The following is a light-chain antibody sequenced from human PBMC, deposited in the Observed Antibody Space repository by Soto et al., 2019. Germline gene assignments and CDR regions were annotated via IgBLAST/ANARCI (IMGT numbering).Light chain of an antibody. V-gene: IGKV3-20*01. Sequence: EIVMTQSPATLSVSPGERATLSCRASQSVSSNLAWYQQKPGQAPRLLIYGASSRATGIPDRFSGSGSGTDFTLTISRLEPEDFAVYYCQQYGGSPTFGQGTKVDIK. J-gene: IGKJ1*01. CDR3: QQYGGSPT. CDR2: GAS. CDR1: QSVSSN.